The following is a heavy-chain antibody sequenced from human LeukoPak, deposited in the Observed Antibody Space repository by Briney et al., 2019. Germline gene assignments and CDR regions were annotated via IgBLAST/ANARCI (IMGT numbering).Heavy chain of an antibody. J-gene: IGHJ5*02. CDR1: GFPFSSYA. D-gene: IGHD6-19*01. CDR3: AQGSAVSSTGWFDP. Sequence: QPGGSLRLSCAAPGFPFSSYAMSWVCHAPGKGREWVSAISVSGGSTYYADSVKGRFTISRDNSKTTLYLQLNRLRAEETAVYYCAQGSAVSSTGWFDPWGQGTLVTVSS. V-gene: IGHV3-23*01. CDR2: ISVSGGST.